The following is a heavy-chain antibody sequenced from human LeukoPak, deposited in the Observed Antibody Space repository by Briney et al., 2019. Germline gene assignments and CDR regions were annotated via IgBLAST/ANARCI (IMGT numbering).Heavy chain of an antibody. CDR3: ARDRVRGVDY. J-gene: IGHJ4*02. CDR1: GGSISSSSYY. D-gene: IGHD3-10*01. Sequence: SETLSLTCTVPGGSISSSSYYWGWIRQPPGKGLEWIGSIYYSGSTYYNPSLKSRVTISVDTSKNQFSLKLSSVTAADTAVYYCARDRVRGVDYWGQGTLVTVSS. V-gene: IGHV4-39*07. CDR2: IYYSGST.